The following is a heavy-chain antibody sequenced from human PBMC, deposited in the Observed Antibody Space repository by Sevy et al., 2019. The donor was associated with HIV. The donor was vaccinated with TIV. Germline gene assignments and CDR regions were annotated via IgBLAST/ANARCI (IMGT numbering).Heavy chain of an antibody. D-gene: IGHD3-16*01. V-gene: IGHV3-7*01. Sequence: GGSLRLSCAASGFTFSTYWMTWVRQAPGKGLEWVANIKQDGTDTKYVDSVRGRFTISRDNGRNLLYLHMNSLRAEDTAVYFCARALADWGSFHYSSWGRGVLVTVSS. CDR1: GFTFSTYW. J-gene: IGHJ4*02. CDR3: ARALADWGSFHYSS. CDR2: IKQDGTDT.